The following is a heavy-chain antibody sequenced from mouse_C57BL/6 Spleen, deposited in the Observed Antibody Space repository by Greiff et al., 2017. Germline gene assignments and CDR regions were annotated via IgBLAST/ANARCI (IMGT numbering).Heavy chain of an antibody. V-gene: IGHV1-80*01. CDR1: GYAFSSYW. CDR2: IYPGDGDT. J-gene: IGHJ2*01. CDR3: ARQLRLLYFDY. D-gene: IGHD3-2*02. Sequence: VQLQQSGAELVKPGASVKISCKASGYAFSSYWMNWVKQRPGKGLEWIGQIYPGDGDTNYNGKFKGKATLTADKASSTAYMQRSSLTSEDSAVYFCARQLRLLYFDYWGQGTTLTVSS.